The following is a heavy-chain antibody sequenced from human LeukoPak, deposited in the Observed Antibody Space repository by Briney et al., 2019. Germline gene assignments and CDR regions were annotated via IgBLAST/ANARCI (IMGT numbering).Heavy chain of an antibody. Sequence: PGGSLRLSCAASGFTFSNAWMSWVRQAPGKGLEWVSTISGSGSSTYYADSVKGRFTISRDNSKNTLYLQMNSLRAEDTAVYHCAKGGFGYLDYWGQGTLVTVSS. V-gene: IGHV3-23*01. CDR1: GFTFSNAW. J-gene: IGHJ4*02. D-gene: IGHD3-3*01. CDR3: AKGGFGYLDY. CDR2: ISGSGSST.